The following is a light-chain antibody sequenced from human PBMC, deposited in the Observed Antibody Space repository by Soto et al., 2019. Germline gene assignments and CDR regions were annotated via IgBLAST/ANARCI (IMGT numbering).Light chain of an antibody. CDR2: GVS. V-gene: IGKV3-20*01. J-gene: IGKJ1*01. CDR3: QQYGSSGT. Sequence: EIVLTQSPGTLSLSPGERATLSCRASQSVSNNYLAWYQQKPGQAPRLLIYGVSNRATGIPDRFSGGGSGTDFTLTISRLEPEDFAVYYCQQYGSSGTFGQGTKVDIK. CDR1: QSVSNNY.